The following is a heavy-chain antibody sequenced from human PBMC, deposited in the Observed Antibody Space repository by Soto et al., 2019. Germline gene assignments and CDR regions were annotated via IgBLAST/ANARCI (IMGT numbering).Heavy chain of an antibody. Sequence: EAQLVESGGGLVQPGGSLRVSCAASGFTFSNYWMHWVRQVPGKGLVWVSRVNFDGRTTNYADSVKGRFTISRDNARNTVYLQMNSLRDEDTVVYYCVRGIQTYYGVDVWGQGTTVTVSS. CDR1: GFTFSNYW. CDR2: VNFDGRTT. CDR3: VRGIQTYYGVDV. V-gene: IGHV3-74*01. J-gene: IGHJ6*02.